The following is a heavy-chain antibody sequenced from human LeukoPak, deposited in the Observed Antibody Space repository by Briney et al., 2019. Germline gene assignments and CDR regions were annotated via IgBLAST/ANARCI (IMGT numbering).Heavy chain of an antibody. J-gene: IGHJ3*02. CDR1: GFTFSRYW. Sequence: GGSLRLSCAASGFTFSRYWMSWVRQAPGKGLEWVANIKQDGSEKDYVDSVKGRFTISRDNAKNSLYLQMNSLRAEDTAVYYCASNGIWGQGTMVTVSS. V-gene: IGHV3-7*01. D-gene: IGHD2-8*01. CDR2: IKQDGSEK. CDR3: ASNGI.